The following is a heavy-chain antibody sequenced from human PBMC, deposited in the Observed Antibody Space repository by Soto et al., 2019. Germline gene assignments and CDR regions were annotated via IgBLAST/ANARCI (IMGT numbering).Heavy chain of an antibody. D-gene: IGHD2-15*01. Sequence: EVQLVQSGAEVKKPGEALKISCKGSGYSFTGYWIGWVRQMPGKGLEWMGISYPGDADTRYSPSFQGQVTISADNSISTAYLQWSSLKASDSAMYYCARSESVMVAGPGSYYFDYWGQGTLVTVSS. CDR2: SYPGDADT. V-gene: IGHV5-51*03. CDR1: GYSFTGYW. CDR3: ARSESVMVAGPGSYYFDY. J-gene: IGHJ4*02.